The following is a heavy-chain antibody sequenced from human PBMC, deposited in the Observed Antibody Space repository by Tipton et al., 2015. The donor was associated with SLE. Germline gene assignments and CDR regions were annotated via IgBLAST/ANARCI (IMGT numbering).Heavy chain of an antibody. V-gene: IGHV3-21*01. CDR1: GFTFSSYS. Sequence: SLRLSCAASGFTFSSYSMNWVRQAPGKGLEWVSSISSSSSYIYYADSVKGRFTISRDNAKNSLYLQMNSLRAEDTAVYYCARGPEMATIDYYYYYMDVWGKRDTV. D-gene: IGHD5-24*01. J-gene: IGHJ6*03. CDR3: ARGPEMATIDYYYYYMDV. CDR2: ISSSSSYI.